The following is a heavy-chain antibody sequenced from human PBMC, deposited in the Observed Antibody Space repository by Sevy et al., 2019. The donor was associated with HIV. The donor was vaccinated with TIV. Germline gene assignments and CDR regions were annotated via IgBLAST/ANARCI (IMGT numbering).Heavy chain of an antibody. CDR2: INTNTGQP. CDR3: ASPFLYSSSPEADY. J-gene: IGHJ4*02. CDR1: GYDITNYA. Sequence: ASVKVSCKASGYDITNYAINWVRQAPGQGLEWMGGINTNTGQPTYAQAFKGRFVFSLDTTVSTAYLQISSLKAEDTAMYYCASPFLYSSSPEADYWGQGTLVTVSS. V-gene: IGHV7-4-1*02. D-gene: IGHD5-18*01.